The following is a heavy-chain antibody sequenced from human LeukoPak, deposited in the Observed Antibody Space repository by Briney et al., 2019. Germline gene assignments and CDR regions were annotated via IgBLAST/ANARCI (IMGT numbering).Heavy chain of an antibody. CDR2: FDPEDGET. CDR1: GYTLTELS. V-gene: IGHV1-24*01. Sequence: GASVKVSCKVSGYTLTELSMHWVRQAPGKGLEWMGGFDPEDGETIYAQKFQGRVTMTEDTSTDTAYMELSSLRSEDTAVYYCATALGYCSSTSCPPPDYWGQGTLVSVSS. CDR3: ATALGYCSSTSCPPPDY. D-gene: IGHD2-2*01. J-gene: IGHJ4*02.